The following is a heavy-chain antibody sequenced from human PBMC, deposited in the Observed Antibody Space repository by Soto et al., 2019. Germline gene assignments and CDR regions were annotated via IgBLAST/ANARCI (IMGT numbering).Heavy chain of an antibody. V-gene: IGHV4-4*02. D-gene: IGHD6-6*01. Sequence: QVQLQESGPGLVKPSGTLSLTCGVSGDTISSSNLWSWVRQPPGKGLEWIGEIYHSGYTNYNPSLKSRVTISVDKSKNQFSLKLSSVTAADTAVYYCASHRYTSSLDYWGQGTLVTVSS. CDR3: ASHRYTSSLDY. CDR1: GDTISSSNL. J-gene: IGHJ4*02. CDR2: IYHSGYT.